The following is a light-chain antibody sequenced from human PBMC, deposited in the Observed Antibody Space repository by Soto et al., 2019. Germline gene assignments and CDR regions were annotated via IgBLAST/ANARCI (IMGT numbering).Light chain of an antibody. CDR3: MQARQPPRT. CDR2: LGS. CDR1: QSLLHSNGHDY. V-gene: IGKV2-28*01. Sequence: DILMTQSPLFLPVTPGEPASITCTSTQSLLHSNGHDYLDWYVQKPGQSPQLLIFLGSNRASGVPDRFSGSGSGTDFTLKISRVEAEDVGVYFCMQARQPPRTFGQGTKVEIK. J-gene: IGKJ1*01.